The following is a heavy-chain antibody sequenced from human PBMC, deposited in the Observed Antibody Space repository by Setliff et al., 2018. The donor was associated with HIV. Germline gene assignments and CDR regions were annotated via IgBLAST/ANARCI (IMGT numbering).Heavy chain of an antibody. D-gene: IGHD3-16*01. CDR1: GFTFSSYA. J-gene: IGHJ6*02. CDR2: ISGSGYGT. CDR3: ASEVAVSANALDV. Sequence: QAGGSLRLSCAASGFTFSSYAMSWVRQAPGKGLEWVSGISGSGYGTFYADSVKGRFTISRDNSKSSLYLQMSSLRADDTAVYYCASEVAVSANALDVWGQGTTVTVSS. V-gene: IGHV3-23*01.